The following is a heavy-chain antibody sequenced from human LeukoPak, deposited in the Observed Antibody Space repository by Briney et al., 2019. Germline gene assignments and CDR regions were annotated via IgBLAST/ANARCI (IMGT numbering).Heavy chain of an antibody. CDR3: ARGEGTMVRGVGPFDS. CDR1: GASTSGNY. CDR2: VYYDGVA. D-gene: IGHD3-10*01. J-gene: IGHJ4*02. V-gene: IGHV4-59*01. Sequence: SETLSLTCTVSGASTSGNYWGWIRQPPGKGLESIGYVYYDGVARYNPSLQSRVTISIDTSKNQMSLKVTSVTAADTAVYYCARGEGTMVRGVGPFDSWSQGTLVTVSS.